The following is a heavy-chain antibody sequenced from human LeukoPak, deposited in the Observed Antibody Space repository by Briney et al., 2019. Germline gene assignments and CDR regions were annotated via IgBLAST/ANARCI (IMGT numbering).Heavy chain of an antibody. CDR3: ARALLRYSDWTLHAFYI. D-gene: IGHD3-9*01. V-gene: IGHV1-8*01. CDR1: GYTFTSYD. J-gene: IGHJ3*02. Sequence: ASVKVSCKASGYTFTSYDINWVRQATGQGLEWMGWMNPNSGNTGYAQKFQGRVTMTRNTSISTAYMELSSLRSEDTAVYYCARALLRYSDWTLHAFYIWDQGTMVTVSS. CDR2: MNPNSGNT.